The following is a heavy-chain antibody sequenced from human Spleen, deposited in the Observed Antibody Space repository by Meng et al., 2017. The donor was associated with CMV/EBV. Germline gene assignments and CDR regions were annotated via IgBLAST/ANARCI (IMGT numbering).Heavy chain of an antibody. J-gene: IGHJ3*02. CDR3: ARDLNDSSGYYRAFEI. D-gene: IGHD3-22*01. V-gene: IGHV3-23*01. Sequence: GGSLRLSCAASGFTFDDYAMHWVRQAPGKGLEWVSTLSGSSGNRFIADSVKGRFTVSRDNSENTLYVQMNSLRVEDTAVYYCARDLNDSSGYYRAFEIWGQGTVVTVSS. CDR1: GFTFDDYA. CDR2: LSGSSGNR.